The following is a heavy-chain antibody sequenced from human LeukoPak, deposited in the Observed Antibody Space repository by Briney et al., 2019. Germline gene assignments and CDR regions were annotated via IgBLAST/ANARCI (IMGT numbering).Heavy chain of an antibody. Sequence: SETLALTCSVSGGCIRSYCCSWIRQHPGKGLEWVGYVYYSGSTSYNPSLKSRVTISVDASKNQFSLKLSSVTAADTAVYYCARHFTGPGTYTPYFGMDVWGQGTTVTVSS. V-gene: IGHV4-59*08. D-gene: IGHD3-16*01. CDR2: VYYSGST. CDR3: ARHFTGPGTYTPYFGMDV. CDR1: GGCIRSYC. J-gene: IGHJ6*02.